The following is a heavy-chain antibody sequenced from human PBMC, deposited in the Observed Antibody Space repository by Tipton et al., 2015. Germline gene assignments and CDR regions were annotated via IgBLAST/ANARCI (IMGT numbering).Heavy chain of an antibody. CDR2: IYTSGST. D-gene: IGHD3-22*01. V-gene: IGHV4-4*07. CDR3: AREVWYNDSTGYDY. Sequence: TLSLTCTGSGGSISSYYWSWIRQPAGKGLEWIGRIYTSGSTSYNPSLKSRVTMSVDTSKNQFSLRLSSVTAADTAVYYCAREVWYNDSTGYDYWGQGTLVTVSS. CDR1: GGSISSYY. J-gene: IGHJ4*02.